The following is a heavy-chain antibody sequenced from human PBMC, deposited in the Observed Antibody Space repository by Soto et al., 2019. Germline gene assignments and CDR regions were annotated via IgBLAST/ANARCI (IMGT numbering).Heavy chain of an antibody. CDR2: IYSGGST. CDR3: ARDSHALDSSGSLTYYGMDV. D-gene: IGHD3-22*01. Sequence: GGSLRLSCAASGFTVSSNYMSWVRQAPGRGLGWVSVIYSGGSTYYAESVKGRFTISRDNSKNTLYLQMNSLRAEDTAVYYCARDSHALDSSGSLTYYGMDVWGQGTTVTVAS. V-gene: IGHV3-53*01. J-gene: IGHJ6*02. CDR1: GFTVSSNY.